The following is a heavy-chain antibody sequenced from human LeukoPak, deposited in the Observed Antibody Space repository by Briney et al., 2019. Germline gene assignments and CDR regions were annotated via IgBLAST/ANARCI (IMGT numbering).Heavy chain of an antibody. CDR1: GGSISSSSSY. D-gene: IGHD6-13*01. CDR2: IYYSGST. J-gene: IGHJ3*02. CDR3: ARNRSASMAAAGTAFDI. Sequence: PSETPSLTCTVSGGSISSSSSYWAWIRQPPGKGLEWIGGIYYSGSTSYNPSLKSRVTISVDTSKNQFSLRLSSVTAADTAVYYCARNRSASMAAAGTAFDIWGQGTMVTVSS. V-gene: IGHV4-39*01.